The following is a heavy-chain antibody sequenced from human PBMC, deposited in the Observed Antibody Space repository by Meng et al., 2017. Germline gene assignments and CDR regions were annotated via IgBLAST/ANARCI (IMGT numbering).Heavy chain of an antibody. J-gene: IGHJ4*02. CDR1: GYTFTGYY. V-gene: IGHV1-2*02. D-gene: IGHD1-1*01. Sequence: QVQLVQSGAEVKKPGASVKVSCKASGYTFTGYYMHWVRQAPGQGLEWMGWINPNSGGTNYAQKFQGRVTMTTDTSTSTAYMELRSLRSEDTAVYYCARVDRNDDADFDYWGQGTLVTVSS. CDR2: INPNSGGT. CDR3: ARVDRNDDADFDY.